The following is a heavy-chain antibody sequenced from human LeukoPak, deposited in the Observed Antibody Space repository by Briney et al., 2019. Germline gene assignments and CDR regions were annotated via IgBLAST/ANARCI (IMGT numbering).Heavy chain of an antibody. CDR1: GGSISSYY. J-gene: IGHJ3*02. CDR3: VRIYCTTTSCYRDTSDI. CDR2: IYTSGST. D-gene: IGHD2-2*01. Sequence: SETLSLTCTVSGGSISSYYWSWIRQSAGKGLEWIGRIYTSGSTKYSPSLKSRVTMSVDTSKNQFSLKLRSVTAADTAVYYCVRIYCTTTSCYRDTSDIWGQGTMVTVSS. V-gene: IGHV4-4*07.